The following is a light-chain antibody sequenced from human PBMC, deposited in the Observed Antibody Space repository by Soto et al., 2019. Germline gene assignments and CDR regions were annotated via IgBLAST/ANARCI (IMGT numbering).Light chain of an antibody. CDR1: QSLVHSDGIAY. J-gene: IGKJ5*01. Sequence: DVVMTQSPLSLPVTLGQPASISCRSNQSLVHSDGIAYFSWXXQRXGRCPXRLIYKVSNRDSGVPARFSGSGSGTHFALKISRVEAEDVGVYYCMQGTHWPITFGQGTRLEIK. CDR3: MQGTHWPIT. V-gene: IGKV2-30*02. CDR2: KVS.